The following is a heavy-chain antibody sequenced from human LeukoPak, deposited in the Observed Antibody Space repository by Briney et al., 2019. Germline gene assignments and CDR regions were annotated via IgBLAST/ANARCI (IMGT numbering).Heavy chain of an antibody. V-gene: IGHV1-69*01. CDR1: GGTFSSYA. CDR3: ASSRGGYYDSSGYLDY. J-gene: IGHJ4*02. Sequence: ASVKVSCKASGGTFSSYAISWVRQAPGQGHEWMGGIIPIFGTANYAQKFQGRVTITADESTSTAYMELSSLRSEDTAVYYCASSRGGYYDSSGYLDYWGQGTLVTVSS. D-gene: IGHD3-22*01. CDR2: IIPIFGTA.